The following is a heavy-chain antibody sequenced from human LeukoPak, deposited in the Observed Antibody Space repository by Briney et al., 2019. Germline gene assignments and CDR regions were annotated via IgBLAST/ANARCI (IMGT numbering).Heavy chain of an antibody. V-gene: IGHV3-9*01. CDR1: GFTFDDYA. D-gene: IGHD6-13*01. CDR3: AKEARGSSWYPFHYYYYGMDV. CDR2: ISWNSGSI. J-gene: IGHJ6*02. Sequence: GGSLRLSCAASGFTFDDYAMHWVRQAPGKGLEWVSGISWNSGSIGYADSVKGRFTISRDNAKNSLYLQMNSLRAEDTALYYCAKEARGSSWYPFHYYYYGMDVWGQGTTVTVSS.